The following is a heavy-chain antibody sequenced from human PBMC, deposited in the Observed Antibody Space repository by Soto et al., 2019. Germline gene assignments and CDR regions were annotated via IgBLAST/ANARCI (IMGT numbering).Heavy chain of an antibody. Sequence: SVKVSCKASGGTFSSYAISWVRQAPGQGLEWMGGIIPIFGTANYAQKFQGRVTITADESTSTAYMELSSLRSEDTAVYYCARDLAEGYSYDLYYYYYGMDVWGQGTTVTDSS. CDR2: IIPIFGTA. J-gene: IGHJ6*02. D-gene: IGHD5-18*01. CDR1: GGTFSSYA. CDR3: ARDLAEGYSYDLYYYYYGMDV. V-gene: IGHV1-69*13.